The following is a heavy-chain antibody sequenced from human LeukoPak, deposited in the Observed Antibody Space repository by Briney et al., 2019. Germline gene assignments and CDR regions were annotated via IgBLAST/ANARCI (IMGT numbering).Heavy chain of an antibody. CDR1: GFTLRSYD. V-gene: IGHV3-23*01. Sequence: GGPLSLSCAASGFTLRSYDMSWVRQPPGKGREWVAATSGSGANTYYADSVKGRFTISRDNSQNTLYLQMDSLRAEDTAVYYCAKEYSGYDFDYWGQGTLVTVSS. D-gene: IGHD5-12*01. J-gene: IGHJ4*02. CDR3: AKEYSGYDFDY. CDR2: TSGSGANT.